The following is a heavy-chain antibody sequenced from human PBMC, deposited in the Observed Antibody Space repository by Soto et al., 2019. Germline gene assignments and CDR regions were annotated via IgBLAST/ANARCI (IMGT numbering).Heavy chain of an antibody. CDR1: GGSISSYY. D-gene: IGHD2-21*02. Sequence: SETLSLTCTVSGGSISSYYWSWIRQPPGKGLEWFGYIYYSGSTNYNPSLKSRVTISVDTSKNQFSLKLSSVTAADTAVYYCARSWGAYCGGDCPRPELWFDPWGQGTLVTVSS. CDR2: IYYSGST. V-gene: IGHV4-59*01. CDR3: ARSWGAYCGGDCPRPELWFDP. J-gene: IGHJ5*02.